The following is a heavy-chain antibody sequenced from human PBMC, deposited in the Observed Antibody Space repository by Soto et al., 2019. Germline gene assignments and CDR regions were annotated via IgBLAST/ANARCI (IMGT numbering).Heavy chain of an antibody. D-gene: IGHD1-1*01. CDR1: GGTFSTSA. CDR3: ARDKDRLQLGGNYYYILDV. J-gene: IGHJ6*02. Sequence: QVQLVQSGAEVKKPGSSVKVSCKASGGTFSTSAISWVRQAPGQGLKWVGGIMPVFPTPDYAQNFQGRVTLTADESTTTAYLELTSLRADDTAVYYCARDKDRLQLGGNYYYILDVWGQGTAITVSS. V-gene: IGHV1-69*12. CDR2: IMPVFPTP.